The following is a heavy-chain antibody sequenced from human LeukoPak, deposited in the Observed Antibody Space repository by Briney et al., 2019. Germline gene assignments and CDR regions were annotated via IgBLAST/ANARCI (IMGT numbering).Heavy chain of an antibody. CDR2: IKQDGSEK. CDR3: ARDQYKLLSGLYYYYMDV. V-gene: IGHV3-7*01. CDR1: GFTFSSYW. Sequence: GGSLRLSCAASGFTFSSYWMSWVRQAPGKGLEWVANIKQDGSEKYYVDSVKGRFTISRDNAKNSLYLQMNSLRAEDTAVYYCARDQYKLLSGLYYYYMDVWGKGTTVTVSS. J-gene: IGHJ6*03. D-gene: IGHD2-2*01.